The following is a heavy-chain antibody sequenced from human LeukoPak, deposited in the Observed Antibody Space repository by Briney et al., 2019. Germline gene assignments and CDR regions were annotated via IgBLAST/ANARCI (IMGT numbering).Heavy chain of an antibody. V-gene: IGHV4-34*01. CDR2: INHSGST. CDR1: GGSFSGYY. D-gene: IGHD2-8*01. J-gene: IGHJ4*02. CDR3: ARRLMAYAVDY. Sequence: SETLSLTCAVYGGSFSGYYWSWIRQPPGKGLEWIGEINHSGSTNYNPSLKSRVTISVDTSKNQFSLKLSSVTAADTAVYYCARRLMAYAVDYWGQGTLVTVSS.